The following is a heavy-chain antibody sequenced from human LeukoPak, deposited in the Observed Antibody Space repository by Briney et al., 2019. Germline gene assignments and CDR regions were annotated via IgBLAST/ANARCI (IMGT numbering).Heavy chain of an antibody. J-gene: IGHJ5*02. Sequence: AASVTVSCKASGGTFSSYAISWVRQAPRQGLEWMGGIIPIFGTANYAQKFQGRVTITADESTSTAYMELSSLRSEDTAVYYCARAGVDWNGQNWLDPWGQGTLVTVSS. CDR3: ARAGVDWNGQNWLDP. CDR2: IIPIFGTA. CDR1: GGTFSSYA. D-gene: IGHD1-1*01. V-gene: IGHV1-69*13.